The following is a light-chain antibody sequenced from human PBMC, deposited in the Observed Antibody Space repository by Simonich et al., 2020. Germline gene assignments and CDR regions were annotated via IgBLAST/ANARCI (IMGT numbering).Light chain of an antibody. CDR1: SSDVGGYNY. CDR2: DVR. J-gene: IGLJ2*01. V-gene: IGLV2-14*03. Sequence: QSALTQPASVSGSPGQSITISCTGTSSDVGGYNYVSWYQQHPGKAPKLMIYDVRYWPAGVANRFSGSKAGNTASLTISGLQAEDEADYYCSSYTSSTHVVFGGGTKLTVL. CDR3: SSYTSSTHVV.